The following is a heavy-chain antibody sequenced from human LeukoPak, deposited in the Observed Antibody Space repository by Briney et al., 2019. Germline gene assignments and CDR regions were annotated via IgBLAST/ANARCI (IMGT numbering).Heavy chain of an antibody. CDR1: GFTFSTYA. Sequence: PGGSLRLSCAASGFTFSTYAMNWVCQAPGKGLEWLSYFSSSGNTISYADSVKGRFTVSRDNAKNSLYLHMNSLRAEDTAVYYCARSRSGGYFDSWGHGTLVTVSP. CDR2: FSSSGNTI. J-gene: IGHJ4*01. V-gene: IGHV3-48*01. D-gene: IGHD1-26*01. CDR3: ARSRSGGYFDS.